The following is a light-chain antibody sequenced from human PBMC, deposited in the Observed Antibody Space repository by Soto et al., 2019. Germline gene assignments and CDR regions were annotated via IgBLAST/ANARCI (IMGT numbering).Light chain of an antibody. V-gene: IGLV2-14*03. CDR3: ISYTRSSTLVV. CDR1: SSDVGDYNY. J-gene: IGLJ2*01. Sequence: QSALTQPASVSGSPGQSITFSCTGTSSDVGDYNYVSWYQQHPGKAPKLMIYDVSKRPSGVSDRFSGSKSGNTASLTISGLQAEDEAEYYCISYTRSSTLVVFGGGTKLTVL. CDR2: DVS.